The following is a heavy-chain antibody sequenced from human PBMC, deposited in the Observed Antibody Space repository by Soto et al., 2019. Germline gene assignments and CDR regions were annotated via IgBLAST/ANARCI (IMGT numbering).Heavy chain of an antibody. V-gene: IGHV1-46*01. Sequence: QVQLVQSGAEVKKPGASVKVSCKASRYTFTSSYVHWVRQAPGQGLEWMAIITPNGGSTNYAQKFRGRATVTRDTSTSTVFMELSSLQSEDTAVYYCARDLAVANYWGQGTLVTVSS. CDR3: ARDLAVANY. CDR2: ITPNGGST. CDR1: RYTFTSSY. D-gene: IGHD6-19*01. J-gene: IGHJ4*02.